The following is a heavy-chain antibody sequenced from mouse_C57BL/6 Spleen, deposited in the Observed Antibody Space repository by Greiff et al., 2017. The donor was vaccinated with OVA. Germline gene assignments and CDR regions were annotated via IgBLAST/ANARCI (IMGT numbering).Heavy chain of an antibody. CDR3: AREGITPDY. J-gene: IGHJ2*01. V-gene: IGHV1-26*01. CDR1: GYTFTDYY. Sequence: EVQLQQSGPELVKPGASVKISCKASGYTFTDYYMNWVKQSNGKSLEWIGDINPNNGGTSYNQKFKGKATLTVDKSSSTASMELRSLTSEDSAVYYCAREGITPDYWGQGTTLTVSS. CDR2: INPNNGGT. D-gene: IGHD1-1*01.